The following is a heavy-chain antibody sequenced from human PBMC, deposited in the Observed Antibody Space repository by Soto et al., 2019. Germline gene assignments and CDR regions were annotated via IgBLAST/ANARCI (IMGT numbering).Heavy chain of an antibody. CDR1: GFTFSSYA. CDR2: ISSNGGSI. J-gene: IGHJ4*02. CDR3: AKDEYYYDSSGYYQVDY. Sequence: GGSLRLSCAASGFTFSSYAMHWVRQAPGKGLEYVSAISSNGGSIYYGNSVKGRFTISRDNSKNTLYLQMGSLRAEDTAVYYCAKDEYYYDSSGYYQVDYWGQGTLVTVSS. V-gene: IGHV3-64*01. D-gene: IGHD3-22*01.